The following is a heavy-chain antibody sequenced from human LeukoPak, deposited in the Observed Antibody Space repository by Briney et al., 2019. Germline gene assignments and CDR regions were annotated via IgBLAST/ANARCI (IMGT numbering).Heavy chain of an antibody. Sequence: GGSLRLSRAASGFTFSSYAMSWVRQAPGKGLEWVSAISGSGGSTYYADSVKGRFTISRDNSKNTLYLQMNSLRAEDTAVYYCAKDGYFNSGSYYDYWGQGTLVTVSS. CDR1: GFTFSSYA. J-gene: IGHJ4*02. CDR2: ISGSGGST. V-gene: IGHV3-23*01. D-gene: IGHD1-26*01. CDR3: AKDGYFNSGSYYDY.